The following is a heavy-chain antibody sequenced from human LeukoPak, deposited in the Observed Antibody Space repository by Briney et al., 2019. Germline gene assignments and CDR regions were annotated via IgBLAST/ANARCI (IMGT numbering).Heavy chain of an antibody. V-gene: IGHV3-7*01. J-gene: IGHJ5*02. CDR3: ARDYRGWLDP. CDR1: GLSFSRDW. CDR2: IGQDGSEK. D-gene: IGHD4-11*01. Sequence: GGSLRLSCAVSGLSFSRDWMTWVRQAPGKGLEWVANIGQDGSEKYYVDSVKGRFTISRDNTKNSLYLQMNSLGVEDTAVYYCARDYRGWLDPWGQGTLVTVSS.